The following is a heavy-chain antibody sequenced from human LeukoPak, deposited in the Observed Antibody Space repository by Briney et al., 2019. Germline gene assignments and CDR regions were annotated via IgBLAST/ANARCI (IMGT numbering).Heavy chain of an antibody. J-gene: IGHJ4*02. Sequence: ASVKVSCKVSGYTLTELSMHWVRQAPGKGLEWMGGFDPEDGETIYAQKFQGRVTMTEDTSTDTAYMELSSLRSEDTAVYYCAREWERYYDSSGYYNYFDYWGQGTLVTVSS. D-gene: IGHD3-22*01. CDR3: AREWERYYDSSGYYNYFDY. CDR1: GYTLTELS. V-gene: IGHV1-24*01. CDR2: FDPEDGET.